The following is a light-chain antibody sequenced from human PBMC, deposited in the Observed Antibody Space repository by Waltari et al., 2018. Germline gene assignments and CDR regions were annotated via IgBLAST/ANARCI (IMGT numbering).Light chain of an antibody. Sequence: QVVLTQSPSASASLGASVKLTCPLSSGHSSYPIAWLQQQPEKGPRYLMKLNSDGSHRKGDGIPDRFAGSSSGAERYLIISSLQSEDEGDYYCQAWGTGTKRMFGGGTRLAVL. CDR3: QAWGTGTKRM. V-gene: IGLV4-69*01. CDR1: SGHSSYP. CDR2: LNSDGSH. J-gene: IGLJ3*02.